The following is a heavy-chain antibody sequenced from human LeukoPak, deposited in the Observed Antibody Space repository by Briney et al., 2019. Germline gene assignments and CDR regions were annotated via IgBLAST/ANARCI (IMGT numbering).Heavy chain of an antibody. Sequence: GGSLRLSCAASGFTFTSYHMNWVRQAPGKGLEWVSSISQSSSNIYYADSIKGRFTISRDNAKNSLYLQLNSLRAEDTAVYYCARFHQYTSCDYWGQGTLVTVSS. D-gene: IGHD2-2*01. J-gene: IGHJ4*02. CDR1: GFTFTSYH. CDR2: ISQSSSNI. V-gene: IGHV3-21*01. CDR3: ARFHQYTSCDY.